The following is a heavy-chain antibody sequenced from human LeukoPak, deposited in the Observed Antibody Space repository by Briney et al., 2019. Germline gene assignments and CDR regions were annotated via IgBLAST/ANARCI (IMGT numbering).Heavy chain of an antibody. CDR3: ARRIEKTAMVDY. D-gene: IGHD5-18*01. CDR2: IYYSGST. J-gene: IGHJ4*02. V-gene: IGHV4-39*01. CDR1: GGSISSRFFY. Sequence: PSETLSLTCTVSGGSISSRFFYWGWIRQPPGKGLEWIGSIYYSGSTYYNPSLKSRVTISVDTSKNQFSLKLSSVTAADTAVYYCARRIEKTAMVDYWGQGTLVTVPS.